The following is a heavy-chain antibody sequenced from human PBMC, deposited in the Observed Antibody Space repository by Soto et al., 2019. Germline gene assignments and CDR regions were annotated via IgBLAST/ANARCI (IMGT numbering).Heavy chain of an antibody. CDR3: ARGGVDVVATSAFDY. D-gene: IGHD5-12*01. J-gene: IGHJ4*02. CDR2: INPILGIP. V-gene: IGHV1-69*10. Sequence: QVQLVQSGAEVKKPGSSVKVSCKASGATYSNSAISWVRQAPGQGLEWMGGINPILGIPDYAHKFQGRVTITADESTNTVYMDLGSLRSVDTALYFCARGGVDVVATSAFDYWGQGTLVTVSS. CDR1: GATYSNSA.